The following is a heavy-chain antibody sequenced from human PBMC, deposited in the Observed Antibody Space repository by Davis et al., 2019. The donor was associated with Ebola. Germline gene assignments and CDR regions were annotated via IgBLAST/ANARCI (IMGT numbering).Heavy chain of an antibody. Sequence: PGGSLRLSCAASGFTFSSYDMHWVRQATGKGLEWVSAIGTAGDPYYPGSVKGRFTISRENAKNSLYLQMNSLRDEDTAVYYCARPCSSTSCREYYFDYWGQGTLVTVSS. V-gene: IGHV3-13*05. CDR2: IGTAGDP. CDR3: ARPCSSTSCREYYFDY. CDR1: GFTFSSYD. D-gene: IGHD2-2*01. J-gene: IGHJ4*02.